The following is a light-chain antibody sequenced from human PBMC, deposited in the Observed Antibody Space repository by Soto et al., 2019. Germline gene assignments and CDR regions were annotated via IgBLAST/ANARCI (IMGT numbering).Light chain of an antibody. CDR3: SSFAGSNNFGV. Sequence: QSVLIQPPSVSGSPGQSVTISCTGTSSDVGGYNYVSWYQQHPGKAPKLMIFDVSRRPSGVPDRFSGSKSGNTASLTVSGLQAEDEADYYCSSFAGSNNFGVFGTGTKVTVL. CDR1: SSDVGGYNY. V-gene: IGLV2-8*01. J-gene: IGLJ1*01. CDR2: DVS.